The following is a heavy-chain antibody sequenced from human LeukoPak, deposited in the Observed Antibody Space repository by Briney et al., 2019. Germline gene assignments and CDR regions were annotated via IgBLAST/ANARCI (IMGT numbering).Heavy chain of an antibody. D-gene: IGHD4-23*01. CDR1: GFAFSGYW. Sequence: GGSLRLSCAASGFAFSGYWMHWVRQAPGKGLVWVSRVATGGTGPSYADSVKGRFTISRDNAKNTLYLQMNSLSAEDTAVYFCARDMGPYGGSPGASWGQGTLVTVSS. V-gene: IGHV3-74*01. J-gene: IGHJ5*02. CDR2: VATGGTGP. CDR3: ARDMGPYGGSPGAS.